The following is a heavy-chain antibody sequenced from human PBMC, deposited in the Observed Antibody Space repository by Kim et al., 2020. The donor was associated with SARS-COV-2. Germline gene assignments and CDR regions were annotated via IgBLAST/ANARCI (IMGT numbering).Heavy chain of an antibody. CDR2: INTNTGNP. CDR3: ARDRRTMIFGVVIGDYYGMDV. D-gene: IGHD3-3*01. Sequence: ASVKVSCKASGYTFTSYAMNWVRQAPGQGLEWMGWINTNTGNPTYAQGFTGRFVFSLDTSVSTAYLQISSLKAEDTAVYYCARDRRTMIFGVVIGDYYGMDVWGQGTTVTVSS. V-gene: IGHV7-4-1*02. J-gene: IGHJ6*02. CDR1: GYTFTSYA.